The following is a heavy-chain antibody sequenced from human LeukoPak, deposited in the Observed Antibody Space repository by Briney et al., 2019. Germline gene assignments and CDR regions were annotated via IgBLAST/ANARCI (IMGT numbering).Heavy chain of an antibody. D-gene: IGHD1-1*01. V-gene: IGHV4-31*03. CDR2: IYNSGSP. J-gene: IGHJ4*02. CDR3: ARDHTGNGHFDY. Sequence: SQTLSLTCTVSGDSIISGGYHWSWIRQHPGKGLEWIGHIYNSGSPFYNTSLKSRVTVSVDTSKNQFSLKLSSVTAADTAVYFCARDHTGNGHFDYWGQGTLVTVSS. CDR1: GDSIISGGYH.